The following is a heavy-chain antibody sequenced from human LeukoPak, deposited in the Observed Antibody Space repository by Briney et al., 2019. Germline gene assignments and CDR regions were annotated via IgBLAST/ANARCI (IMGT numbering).Heavy chain of an antibody. CDR1: GFTFSIYA. V-gene: IGHV3-64*01. Sequence: GGSLRLSCAASGFTFSIYAMHWVRQAPGKGLEYVSAITSNGGSAYYANPVKGRFTISRDNSKNTLYLQMGSLRAEDMAVYYCARENCDSTTCYKTIDYWGQGTLVTVSS. J-gene: IGHJ4*02. CDR3: ARENCDSTTCYKTIDY. CDR2: ITSNGGSA. D-gene: IGHD2-2*02.